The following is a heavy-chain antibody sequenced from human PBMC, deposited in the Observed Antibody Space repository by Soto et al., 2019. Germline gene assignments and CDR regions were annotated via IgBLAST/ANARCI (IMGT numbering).Heavy chain of an antibody. CDR3: ARQADYNILTGYFYYFDY. V-gene: IGHV5-51*01. Sequence: PGESLKISFKSSGYSFTDYWIGWVRQMPGKGLEWMGIIYPGDSDARYSPSFQGQVTISVDTSINTAFLRGNSLTASDTAMYYCARQADYNILTGYFYYFDYWGQGSLVTVSS. CDR2: IYPGDSDA. J-gene: IGHJ4*02. CDR1: GYSFTDYW. D-gene: IGHD3-9*01.